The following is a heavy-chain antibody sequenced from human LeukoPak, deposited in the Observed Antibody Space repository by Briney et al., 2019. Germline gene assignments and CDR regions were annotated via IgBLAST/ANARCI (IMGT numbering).Heavy chain of an antibody. CDR3: AVDLEIAVAA. CDR2: TTSSSSYI. D-gene: IGHD6-19*01. Sequence: GGSLRLSCAASGFTFSSYNMNWVRQAPGKGLEWVSSTTSSSSYIYYADSVKGRFTISRDNAKNSLYLQMNSLRAEDTAVYYCAVDLEIAVAAWGQGTLVTVSS. J-gene: IGHJ5*02. CDR1: GFTFSSYN. V-gene: IGHV3-21*01.